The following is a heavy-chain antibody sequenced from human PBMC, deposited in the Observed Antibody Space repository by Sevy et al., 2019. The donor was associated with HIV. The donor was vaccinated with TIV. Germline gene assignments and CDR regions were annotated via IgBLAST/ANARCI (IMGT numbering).Heavy chain of an antibody. J-gene: IGHJ3*02. CDR3: ARGTYDYVWGSYWYAFDI. Sequence: SETLSLTCAVYGGSFSGYYWSWIRQPPGKGLEWIGEINHSGSTNYNPSLKSRVTISVDTSKNQFSLKLSSVTAADTAVYYCARGTYDYVWGSYWYAFDIWGQGTMVTVS. CDR2: INHSGST. D-gene: IGHD3-16*01. CDR1: GGSFSGYY. V-gene: IGHV4-34*01.